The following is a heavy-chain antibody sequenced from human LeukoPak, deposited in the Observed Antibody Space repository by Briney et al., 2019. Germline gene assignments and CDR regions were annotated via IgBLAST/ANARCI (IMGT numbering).Heavy chain of an antibody. V-gene: IGHV3-74*01. CDR2: INPEETTT. D-gene: IGHD3-10*01. J-gene: IGHJ5*02. CDR3: VNLHYPSES. Sequence: GGSLRLSCAASGFNFSTHWMHWVRHAPGKGLVWVSRINPEETTTSYADSVKGRFTISRDNTKNTLYLHMNSLRAEDTAMYYCVNLHYPSESWGQGTLVTVSS. CDR1: GFNFSTHW.